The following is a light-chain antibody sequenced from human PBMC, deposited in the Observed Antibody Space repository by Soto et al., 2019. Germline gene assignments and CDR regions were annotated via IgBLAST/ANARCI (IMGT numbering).Light chain of an antibody. J-gene: IGKJ1*01. CDR2: KAS. CDR1: QSISGW. Sequence: DIQMTQSPSTLSASVGDRVTITCRASQSISGWLAWYQQKAGKAPKLLIYKASSLESAVPSRFSGSGSGTDFTLAISSLQPEDSATYYCLQDINYPWTFGQGTKVDIK. V-gene: IGKV1-5*03. CDR3: LQDINYPWT.